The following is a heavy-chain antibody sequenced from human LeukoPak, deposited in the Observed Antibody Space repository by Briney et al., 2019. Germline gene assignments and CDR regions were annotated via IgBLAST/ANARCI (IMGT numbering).Heavy chain of an antibody. CDR1: GFTFSSYG. Sequence: GGSLRLSCAASGFTFSSYGMHWVRQAPGKGLEGVAVIWYDGSNKYYADSVKGRFTISRDNSKNTLYLQMNSLRAEDTAVYYCARDMEAVAGTVDYWGQGTLVTVSS. CDR3: ARDMEAVAGTVDY. D-gene: IGHD6-19*01. CDR2: IWYDGSNK. V-gene: IGHV3-33*01. J-gene: IGHJ4*02.